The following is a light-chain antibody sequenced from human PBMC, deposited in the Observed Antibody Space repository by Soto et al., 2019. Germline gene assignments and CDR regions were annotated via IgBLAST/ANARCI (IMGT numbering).Light chain of an antibody. J-gene: IGKJ1*01. Sequence: EIILTKSPATLSVYHMERGTLSCRASQNIRNNLAWYQERPGQAPRLLIYGASTRASGIPARFSGSGSGTEFTLSISSLQSEDFAVYYCPQYYNWPRTFGQGSKVDI. CDR2: GAS. CDR1: QNIRNN. V-gene: IGKV3-15*01. CDR3: PQYYNWPRT.